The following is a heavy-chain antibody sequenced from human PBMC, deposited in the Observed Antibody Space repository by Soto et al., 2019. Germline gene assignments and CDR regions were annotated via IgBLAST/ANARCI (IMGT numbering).Heavy chain of an antibody. CDR2: IYHSGST. V-gene: IGHV4-4*02. D-gene: IGHD6-19*01. CDR1: SGSISSSNW. J-gene: IGHJ3*02. Sequence: SETLSLTCAVSSGSISSSNWWSWVRQPPGKGLEWIGEIYHSGSTNKNPSLKSRVTISIDKSTNQFSLNLSSVTAADTAVYYCAGGITVAGPSRDGFDIWGQGTMVTVSS. CDR3: AGGITVAGPSRDGFDI.